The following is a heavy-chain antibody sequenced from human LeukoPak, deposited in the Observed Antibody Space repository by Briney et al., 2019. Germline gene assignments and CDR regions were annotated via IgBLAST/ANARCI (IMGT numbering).Heavy chain of an antibody. V-gene: IGHV3-7*01. CDR3: ASATGDKGGYFDS. CDR2: IRYDGSET. J-gene: IGHJ4*02. CDR1: GFNFGGYW. D-gene: IGHD7-27*01. Sequence: GGSLRLSCPASGFNFGGYWMSWVRQAPGTGLERVANIRYDGSETFYGDSVKGRFTVSRDNAKNSLYLQMNSLRAEDTGVYYCASATGDKGGYFDSWGQGAQVTVSS.